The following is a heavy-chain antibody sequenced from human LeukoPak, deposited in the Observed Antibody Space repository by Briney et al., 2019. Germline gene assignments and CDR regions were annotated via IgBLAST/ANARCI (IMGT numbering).Heavy chain of an antibody. J-gene: IGHJ4*02. CDR3: ARPGDRVTDY. Sequence: SETLSLTCAVYGGSFSGYYWSWIRQPPGKGLEWIGEINHSGSTNYNPSLKSRVTISVDTSKNQFSLKLSSVTAADTAVYYCARPGDRVTDYWGQGTLVTVSS. CDR1: GGSFSGYY. CDR2: INHSGST. V-gene: IGHV4-34*01. D-gene: IGHD2-21*02.